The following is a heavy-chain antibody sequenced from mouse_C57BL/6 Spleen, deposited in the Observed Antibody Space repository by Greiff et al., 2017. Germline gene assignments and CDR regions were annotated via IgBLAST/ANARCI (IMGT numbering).Heavy chain of an antibody. D-gene: IGHD1-2*01. CDR3: ASNPLRNYAMDY. CDR1: GYTFTDYY. V-gene: IGHV1-19*01. J-gene: IGHJ4*01. Sequence: EVQLQQSGPVLVKPGASVQMSCKASGYTFTDYYMNWVKQSHGKSLEWIGVINPYNGGTSYNQKFKGKATLTVDKSSSTAYMELNSLTSEDSAVYYCASNPLRNYAMDYWGQGTSVTVSS. CDR2: INPYNGGT.